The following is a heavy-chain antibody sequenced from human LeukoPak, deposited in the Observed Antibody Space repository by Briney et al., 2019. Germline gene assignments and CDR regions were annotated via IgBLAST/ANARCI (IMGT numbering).Heavy chain of an antibody. V-gene: IGHV4-59*08. D-gene: IGHD3-16*01. CDR2: IYYSGST. CDR1: GGSISSYY. J-gene: IGHJ3*02. CDR3: ARGLGEYAFDI. Sequence: PSETLSLTCTVSGGSISSYYWSWIRQPPGKGLEWIGYIYYSGSTNYNPPLKSRVTISVDTSKNQFSLKLSSVTAADTAVYYCARGLGEYAFDIWGQGTMVTVSS.